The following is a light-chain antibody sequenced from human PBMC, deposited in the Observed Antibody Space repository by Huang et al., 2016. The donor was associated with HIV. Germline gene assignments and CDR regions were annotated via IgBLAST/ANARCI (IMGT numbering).Light chain of an antibody. CDR3: QQYGSSRT. CDR2: GAS. V-gene: IGKV3-20*01. Sequence: EIVLTQSPGTLSLSPGERATLSCRASQTVSSGYLAWYQQKPGQAPRRLIYGASTRATGIPGRFSGSGSGTDFSLTIRRLEPEDFAVYFCQQYGSSRTFGQGTKLEIK. CDR1: QTVSSGY. J-gene: IGKJ2*01.